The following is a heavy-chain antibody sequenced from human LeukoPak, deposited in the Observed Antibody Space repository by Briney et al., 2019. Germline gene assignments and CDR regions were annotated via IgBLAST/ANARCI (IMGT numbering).Heavy chain of an antibody. Sequence: KPGGSLRLSCAASGFTFSSYEMNWVRQAPGKGLEWVSSISSRSTYIYHADSVKGRFTISRDNAKNSLYLQMNSLRAEDTAVYYXXXXXXXXXXXXXGSYRPQTDAFDIWGQGTMVTVSS. D-gene: IGHD3-16*02. CDR2: ISSRSTYI. CDR1: GFTFSSYE. CDR3: XXXXXXXXXXXXGSYRPQTDAFDI. V-gene: IGHV3-21*01. J-gene: IGHJ3*02.